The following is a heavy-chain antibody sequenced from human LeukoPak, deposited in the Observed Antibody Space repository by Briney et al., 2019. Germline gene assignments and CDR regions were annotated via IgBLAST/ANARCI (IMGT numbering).Heavy chain of an antibody. D-gene: IGHD3-10*01. CDR3: AKNVGRGVFYYFDY. CDR1: GFTFSSYA. V-gene: IGHV3-23*01. Sequence: QTGGSLRLSCAASGFTFSSYAMSWVRQAPGKGLEWVSAISGSGGSTYYADPVKGRFTISRDNSKNTLYLQMSSLRAEDTAVYYCAKNVGRGVFYYFDYWGQGTLVTVSS. J-gene: IGHJ4*02. CDR2: ISGSGGST.